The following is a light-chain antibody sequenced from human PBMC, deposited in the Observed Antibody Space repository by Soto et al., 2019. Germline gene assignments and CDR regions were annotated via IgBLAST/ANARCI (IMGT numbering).Light chain of an antibody. V-gene: IGLV2-14*01. CDR2: DVG. J-gene: IGLJ1*01. CDR1: SSDVGAYNY. CDR3: SSYTTSSPYV. Sequence: QSALTQPASVSGSPGQSITISCTGTSSDVGAYNYVSWYQQYPGKAPKLIIYDVGSRPSGVSHRFSGSKSGNTASLTISGLQADDEADYYCSSYTTSSPYVFGTGTKLTVL.